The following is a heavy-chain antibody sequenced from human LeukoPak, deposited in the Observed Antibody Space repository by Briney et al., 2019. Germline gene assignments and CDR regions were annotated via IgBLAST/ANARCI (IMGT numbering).Heavy chain of an antibody. CDR3: ARDQGASWIQLFYDAFDI. CDR1: GFTFSGYD. V-gene: IGHV3-30*02. J-gene: IGHJ3*02. D-gene: IGHD5-18*01. CDR2: IRYDGSNK. Sequence: GGSLRLSCAASGFTFSGYDMHWVRQAPGKGLEWVAFIRYDGSNKYYADSVKGRFTISRDNSKNTLYLQMNSLRAEDTAVYYCARDQGASWIQLFYDAFDIWGQGTMVTVSS.